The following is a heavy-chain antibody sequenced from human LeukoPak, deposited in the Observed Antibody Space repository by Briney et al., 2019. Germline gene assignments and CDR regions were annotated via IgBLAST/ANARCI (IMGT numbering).Heavy chain of an antibody. CDR2: INHSGST. Sequence: SETLSLTCAVYGGSFSGYYWSWIRQPPGKGLEWIGEINHSGSTNYNPSLKSRVTISVDTSKNQFSLKLSSVTAADTAVYYCARDGTMVRGAPDGMDVWGKGTTVTVSS. CDR1: GGSFSGYY. J-gene: IGHJ6*04. CDR3: ARDGTMVRGAPDGMDV. V-gene: IGHV4-34*01. D-gene: IGHD3-10*01.